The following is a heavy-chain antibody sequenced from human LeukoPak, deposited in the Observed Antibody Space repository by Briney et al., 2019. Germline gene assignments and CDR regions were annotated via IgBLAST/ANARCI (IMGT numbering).Heavy chain of an antibody. CDR2: ISYDGTNR. D-gene: IGHD6-13*01. J-gene: IGHJ4*02. V-gene: IGHV3-30*18. CDR1: GFTFSSYG. CDR3: AKRYSSSWCIDS. Sequence: TGGSLRLSCAASGFTFSSYGMHWVRQAPGKGLEWVAVISYDGTNRYHADSVKGRFTISRDNSKNTLYLQMNSLRAEDTAVYYCAKRYSSSWCIDSWGQGTLVTVSS.